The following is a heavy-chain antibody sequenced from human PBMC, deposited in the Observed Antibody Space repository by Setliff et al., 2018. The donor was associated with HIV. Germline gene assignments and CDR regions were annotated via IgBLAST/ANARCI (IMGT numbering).Heavy chain of an antibody. CDR2: TSGFNGNT. J-gene: IGHJ3*02. D-gene: IGHD6-19*01. V-gene: IGHV1-18*01. CDR3: ARGPYRSAWFAGGHDAFAT. CDR1: GYCFARYG. Sequence: ASVKVDSNASGYCFARYGLRWVRQAPGQGLEWMGWTSGFNGNTKYAQSFQDRVAMTTETATSTAYMERRSLRSDDTAVYFCARGPYRSAWFAGGHDAFATLGQGTMVTVSS.